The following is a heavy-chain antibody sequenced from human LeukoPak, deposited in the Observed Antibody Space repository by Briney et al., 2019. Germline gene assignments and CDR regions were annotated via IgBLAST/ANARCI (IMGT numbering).Heavy chain of an antibody. Sequence: PGGSLRLSCAASGFTFSSYWMHRVRQGPGIGLVWVSRINAEGSIVNYADSVKGRFTISRDNAKNTLDLQMNSLRVEDTAVYFCAREWGNSVLPLDYWGQGTLVTVSP. CDR3: AREWGNSVLPLDY. J-gene: IGHJ4*02. D-gene: IGHD3-16*01. CDR1: GFTFSSYW. V-gene: IGHV3-74*01. CDR2: INAEGSIV.